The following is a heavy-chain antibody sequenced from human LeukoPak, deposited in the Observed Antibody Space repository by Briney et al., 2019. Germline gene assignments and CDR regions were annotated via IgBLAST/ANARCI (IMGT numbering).Heavy chain of an antibody. V-gene: IGHV4-59*01. J-gene: IGHJ3*02. Sequence: PSETLSLTCTVSGGSTSNYYWSWIRQPPGKGLEWIGYIYNSGSTNYNPPLKSRVTMSVDTSQTQFSLKLSSVTAADTAVYFCARGRSIGARRGAFDIWGQGTMVSVSS. CDR1: GGSTSNYY. D-gene: IGHD6-6*01. CDR2: IYNSGST. CDR3: ARGRSIGARRGAFDI.